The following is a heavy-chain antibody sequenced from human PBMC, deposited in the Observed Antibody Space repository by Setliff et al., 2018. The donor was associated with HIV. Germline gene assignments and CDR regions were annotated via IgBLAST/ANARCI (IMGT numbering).Heavy chain of an antibody. D-gene: IGHD3-10*01. CDR3: ARRIDDSGSFPDKNWFDT. CDR1: GGSINNYC. Sequence: SETLSLTCTVSGGSINNYCWNWIRQPPGRGLEWIGFIFASGTTKYNPSLQSRVTMSIDTSKNQFSLKLTSVTAADTAVYYCARRIDDSGSFPDKNWFDTWGLG. V-gene: IGHV4-4*09. J-gene: IGHJ5*02. CDR2: IFASGTT.